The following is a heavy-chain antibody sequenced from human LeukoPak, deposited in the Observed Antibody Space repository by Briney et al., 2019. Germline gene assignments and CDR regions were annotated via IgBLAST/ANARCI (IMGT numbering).Heavy chain of an antibody. CDR3: ARDPNPSYIVVVDGDDEGDY. CDR2: INPSGGST. D-gene: IGHD2-21*01. V-gene: IGHV1-46*01. CDR1: GYTFTSYY. Sequence: ASVKVSCKASGYTFTSYYMQWVRQAPGQGLEWMGMINPSGGSTSYAQKFQGRVTMTRDTSTSTVYMELSSLRSEDTAVYYCARDPNPSYIVVVDGDDEGDYWGQGTLVTVSS. J-gene: IGHJ4*02.